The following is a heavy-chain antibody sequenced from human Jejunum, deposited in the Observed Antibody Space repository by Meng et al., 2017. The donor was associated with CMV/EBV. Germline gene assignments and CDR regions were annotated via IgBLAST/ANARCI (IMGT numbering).Heavy chain of an antibody. J-gene: IGHJ6*02. Sequence: SGYTCDAPYKHWVRQAPGQGLEWMGWINPDSGGTNYAQEFSGRVAMIWDTSISTADMELNRLRSDDTAVYYCARDLRFLGRSYGMDVWGQGTTVTVSS. CDR2: INPDSGGT. CDR1: GYTCDAPY. V-gene: IGHV1-2*02. D-gene: IGHD3-3*01. CDR3: ARDLRFLGRSYGMDV.